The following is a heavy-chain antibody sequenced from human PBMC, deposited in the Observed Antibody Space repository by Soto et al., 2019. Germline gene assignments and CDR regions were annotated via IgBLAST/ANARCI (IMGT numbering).Heavy chain of an antibody. V-gene: IGHV4-34*01. CDR2: INHSGST. D-gene: IGHD5-18*01. CDR3: AREFPENTAMGRYYYCYYMDV. J-gene: IGHJ6*03. CDR1: GGSFSGYY. Sequence: SETLSLTCAVYGGSFSGYYWSWIRQPPGKGLEWIGEINHSGSTNYNPSLKSRVTISVDTSKNQFSLKLSSVTAADTAVYYCAREFPENTAMGRYYYCYYMDVWGEGTTVTVSS.